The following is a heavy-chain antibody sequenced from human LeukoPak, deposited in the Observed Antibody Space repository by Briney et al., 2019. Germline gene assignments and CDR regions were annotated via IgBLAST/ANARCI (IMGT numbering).Heavy chain of an antibody. CDR1: GGSISTYY. J-gene: IGHJ4*02. D-gene: IGHD1-14*01. Sequence: PSETLSLTCTVSGGSISTYYWNWMRQPPGKGLEWIGNIYHSGNTNYNPSLTSRVTISADTSKNQFSLKLSSVTAADTAVYYCARNRRPPFDFDYWGQGTLVTVSS. V-gene: IGHV4-59*08. CDR3: ARNRRPPFDFDY. CDR2: IYHSGNT.